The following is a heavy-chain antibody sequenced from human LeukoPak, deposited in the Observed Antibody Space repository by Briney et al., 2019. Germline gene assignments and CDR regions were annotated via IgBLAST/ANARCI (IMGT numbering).Heavy chain of an antibody. Sequence: SETLSLTCNVSGASISTYYWSWIRQSPGKGLEWIGYIHYSGITNYNPSLKSRVTISVDTSKNQFSLRLSAVTAADTAVYYCARERAEVTMPGGHFDYWGQGTLVTVSS. V-gene: IGHV4-59*13. CDR3: ARERAEVTMPGGHFDY. J-gene: IGHJ4*02. CDR2: IHYSGIT. CDR1: GASISTYY. D-gene: IGHD2-15*01.